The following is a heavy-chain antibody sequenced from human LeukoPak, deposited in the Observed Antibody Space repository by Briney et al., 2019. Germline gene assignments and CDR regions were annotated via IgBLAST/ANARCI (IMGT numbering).Heavy chain of an antibody. CDR3: AREGGSYGYDYYYYMDV. CDR2: IYYSGST. D-gene: IGHD5-18*01. Sequence: TSETLSLTCTVSGGSISSYYWSWIRQPPGKGLEWIGYIYYSGSTNYNPSLKSRVTISVDTSKNQFSLKLSSVTAADTAVYYCAREGGSYGYDYYYYMDVWGKGTTVTVSS. J-gene: IGHJ6*03. CDR1: GGSISSYY. V-gene: IGHV4-59*01.